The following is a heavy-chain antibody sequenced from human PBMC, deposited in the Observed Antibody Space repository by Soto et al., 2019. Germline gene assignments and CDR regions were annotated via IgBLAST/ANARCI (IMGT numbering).Heavy chain of an antibody. CDR2: IYYSGST. Sequence: QVQLQESGPGLVKPSETLSLTCTVSGGSISSYYWSWIRQPPGKGLEWIGYIYYSGSTNYNPSLKSRVTISVDTSMNQFTLKLISVSASDTSVYYCARALSSSWYSNWFDPWGQGTLVTVSS. CDR3: ARALSSSWYSNWFDP. D-gene: IGHD6-13*01. CDR1: GGSISSYY. V-gene: IGHV4-59*01. J-gene: IGHJ5*02.